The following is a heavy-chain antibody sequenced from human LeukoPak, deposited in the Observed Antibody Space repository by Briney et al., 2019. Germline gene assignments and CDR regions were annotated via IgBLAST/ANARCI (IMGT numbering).Heavy chain of an antibody. J-gene: IGHJ4*02. V-gene: IGHV4-31*02. CDR2: IFYSGST. D-gene: IGHD4/OR15-4a*01. CDR1: GFTFSSYA. Sequence: LRLSCAASGFTFSSYAMSWIRQYPGKGLEWIGYIFYSGSTYYNPSLRSRVTISLDTSKNQFSLKLSSVTAADTAVYYCARGQWSFDYWGQGTLVTVSS. CDR3: ARGQWSFDY.